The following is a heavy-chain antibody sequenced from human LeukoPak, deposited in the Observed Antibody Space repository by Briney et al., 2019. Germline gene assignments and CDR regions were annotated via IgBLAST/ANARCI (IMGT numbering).Heavy chain of an antibody. D-gene: IGHD6-6*01. J-gene: IGHJ5*02. V-gene: IGHV1-46*01. CDR2: INPSGGST. CDR1: GYTFTSYY. Sequence: ASVKVSCKASGYTFTSYYMHWVRQAPGQGFEWMGIINPSGGSTSYAQKFQGRVTMTRDTSTSTVYMELSSLRSEDTAVYYCAREGSSSSSRAPHNNWFDPWGQGTLVTVSS. CDR3: AREGSSSSSRAPHNNWFDP.